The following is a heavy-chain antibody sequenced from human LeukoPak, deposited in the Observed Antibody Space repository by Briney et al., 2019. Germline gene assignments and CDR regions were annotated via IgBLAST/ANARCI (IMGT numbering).Heavy chain of an antibody. CDR1: GFTFDDYG. J-gene: IGHJ4*02. V-gene: IGHV3-66*01. CDR3: ACRTRWPQVAIDY. CDR2: IYSGGAT. D-gene: IGHD1-1*01. Sequence: GGSLRLSCAASGFTFDDYGMSWVRQAPGKGLEWVSVIYSGGATYYADSLKGRFTISRDNSKNTLYLQMNSLRPEDTAVYYCACRTRWPQVAIDYWGQGTLVTVSS.